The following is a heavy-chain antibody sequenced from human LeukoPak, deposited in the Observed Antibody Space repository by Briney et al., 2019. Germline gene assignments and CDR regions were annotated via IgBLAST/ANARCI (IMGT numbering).Heavy chain of an antibody. CDR3: ARSGYYGLGTKGFDH. CDR1: GFTFSTYG. Sequence: GGSLRLSCVASGFTFSTYGMHLVRQAPGKGLEWVAVISYDGSNKYYADSVKGRFTISRDNSKNTLYLQMNSLRPEDTAVYYCARSGYYGLGTKGFDHWGQGTLVTVSS. CDR2: ISYDGSNK. D-gene: IGHD3-10*01. V-gene: IGHV3-30*03. J-gene: IGHJ4*02.